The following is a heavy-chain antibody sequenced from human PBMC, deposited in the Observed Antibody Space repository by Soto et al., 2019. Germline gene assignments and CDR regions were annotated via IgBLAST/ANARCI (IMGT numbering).Heavy chain of an antibody. CDR2: ISSYSGST. V-gene: IGHV1-18*01. CDR3: ARDQSSGWYGKDSGMDV. Sequence: GASVKVSCKASGYTFPNYGISWVRQAPGQGLEWMGWISSYSGSTYYAQKFQGRVTMTLETSTSTTYMELRSLKSDDTAVYYCARDQSSGWYGKDSGMDVWGQGTTVTVS. CDR1: GYTFPNYG. J-gene: IGHJ6*02. D-gene: IGHD6-19*01.